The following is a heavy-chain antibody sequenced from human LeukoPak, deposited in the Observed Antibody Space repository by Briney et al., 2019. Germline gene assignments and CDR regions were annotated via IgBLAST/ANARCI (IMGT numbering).Heavy chain of an antibody. Sequence: PSETLSLTCTVSGGSINTYYWTWIRQPAGKGLEWIGRIYRSGSTNYNPSLKSRVTMSIDTSKNQFSLKLSSVTAADTAVYYCARESHYFDYWGQGTLVTVSS. CDR1: GGSINTYY. CDR3: ARESHYFDY. CDR2: IYRSGST. J-gene: IGHJ4*02. V-gene: IGHV4-4*07.